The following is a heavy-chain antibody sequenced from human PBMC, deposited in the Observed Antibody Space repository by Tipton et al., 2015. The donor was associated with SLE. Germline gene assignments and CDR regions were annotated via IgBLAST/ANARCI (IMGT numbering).Heavy chain of an antibody. CDR2: VHYSGST. J-gene: IGHJ5*02. CDR1: SDSLISYY. Sequence: TLSLTCSVSSDSLISYYWSWIRQPPGKGLEWIGDVHYSGSTNYSPSLRSRVTIPVDTSNNQFSLKVSSVTAADTAVYYCARGDGYYFDWFDTWGQGALVTVSS. CDR3: ARGDGYYFDWFDT. V-gene: IGHV4-59*01. D-gene: IGHD5-24*01.